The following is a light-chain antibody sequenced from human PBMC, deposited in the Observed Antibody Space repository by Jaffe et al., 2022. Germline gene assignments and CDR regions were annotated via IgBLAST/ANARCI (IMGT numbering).Light chain of an antibody. CDR3: QQANSFPRT. CDR1: QDISSW. V-gene: IGKV1-12*01. CDR2: AAS. J-gene: IGKJ1*01. Sequence: DIQMTQSPSSVSASVGDRVTITCRASQDISSWLAWYQQRPGKAPKLLISAASTLQSGVPSRFSGSGSGTDFTLTISSLQPEDFATYYCQQANSFPRTFGQGTKVEIE.